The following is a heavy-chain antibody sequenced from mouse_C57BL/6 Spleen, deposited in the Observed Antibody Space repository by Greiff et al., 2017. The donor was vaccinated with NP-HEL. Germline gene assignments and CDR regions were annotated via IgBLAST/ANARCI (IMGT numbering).Heavy chain of an antibody. D-gene: IGHD1-1*01. CDR3: TEGYYGTPYAKDY. V-gene: IGHV1-15*01. Sequence: QVQLQQSGAELVRPGASVTLSRKASGYTFTDYEMHWVKQTPVHGLECIGAIDPETGGTAYNQKFKGQSLLTADKSSSTAYMELRSLTSEDSAFYYCTEGYYGTPYAKDYWGEGTSVSVSS. J-gene: IGHJ4*01. CDR2: IDPETGGT. CDR1: GYTFTDYE.